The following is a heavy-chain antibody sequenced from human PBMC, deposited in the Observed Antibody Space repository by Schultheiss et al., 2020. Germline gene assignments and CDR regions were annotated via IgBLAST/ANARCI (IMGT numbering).Heavy chain of an antibody. CDR3: ARDGCIAAAGTDGDDAFDI. CDR1: GFTFSYYY. J-gene: IGHJ3*02. D-gene: IGHD6-13*01. CDR2: IKQDGSEK. V-gene: IGHV3-7*03. Sequence: GESLKISCAASGFTFSYYYMSGVRQAPGKGLEWVANIKQDGSEKYYVDSVKGRFTISRDNAKNSLYLQMNSLRAEDTAVYYCARDGCIAAAGTDGDDAFDIWGQGTMVTVSS.